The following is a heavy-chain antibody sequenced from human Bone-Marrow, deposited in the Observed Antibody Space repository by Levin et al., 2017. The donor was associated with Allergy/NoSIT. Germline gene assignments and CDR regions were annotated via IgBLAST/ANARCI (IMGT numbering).Heavy chain of an antibody. D-gene: IGHD3-22*01. V-gene: IGHV3-15*07. CDR2: IKSKTDGGTI. Sequence: SCAASGFTFSNAWMNWVRQAPGKGLEWVGRIKSKTDGGTIYHAAPVKGRFTISRDDSKNTLYLQMNSLKTEDTAVYYCTARYYDSSGYSPYRYGMDVWGQGTTVTVSS. CDR1: GFTFSNAW. J-gene: IGHJ6*02. CDR3: TARYYDSSGYSPYRYGMDV.